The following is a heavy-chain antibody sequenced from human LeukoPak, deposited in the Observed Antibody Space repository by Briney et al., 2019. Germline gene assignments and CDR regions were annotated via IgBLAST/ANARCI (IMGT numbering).Heavy chain of an antibody. V-gene: IGHV5-10-1*01. Sequence: GESLKISCKGSGYSFTTYWISWVRQMPGKGLGWMGTIDPSDSYTNYSPSFQGHVTISPDKSISTAYLQWGGLKASDTAMYYCARQNDLQSFDYWGQGTLVTVSS. J-gene: IGHJ4*02. CDR3: ARQNDLQSFDY. D-gene: IGHD4-11*01. CDR2: IDPSDSYT. CDR1: GYSFTTYW.